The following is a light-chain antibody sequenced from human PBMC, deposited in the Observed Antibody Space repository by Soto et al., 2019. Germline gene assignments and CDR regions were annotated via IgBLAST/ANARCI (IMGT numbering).Light chain of an antibody. J-gene: IGLJ1*01. Sequence: QSALTQPASVSGSPGQSITISCTGTSSDVGGYNYVSWYQQHPGKAPKLMIYDVSNRPSGVSNRFSGSKSGNTASLTISGLQAEDEADDYCSSYTSSSTRVFGTGIKLTVL. V-gene: IGLV2-14*01. CDR1: SSDVGGYNY. CDR3: SSYTSSSTRV. CDR2: DVS.